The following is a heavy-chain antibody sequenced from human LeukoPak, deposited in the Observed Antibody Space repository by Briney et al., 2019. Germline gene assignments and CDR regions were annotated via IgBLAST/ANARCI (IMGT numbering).Heavy chain of an antibody. D-gene: IGHD2-2*02. Sequence: ASVKASCKVSGYTLTELSMHWVRQAPGKGLEWMGGFDPEDGETIYAQKFQGRVTMTEDTSTDTAYMELSSLRSEDTAVYYCAAGRGIVVVPAAIIFDYWGQGTLVTVS. J-gene: IGHJ4*02. CDR3: AAGRGIVVVPAAIIFDY. V-gene: IGHV1-24*01. CDR2: FDPEDGET. CDR1: GYTLTELS.